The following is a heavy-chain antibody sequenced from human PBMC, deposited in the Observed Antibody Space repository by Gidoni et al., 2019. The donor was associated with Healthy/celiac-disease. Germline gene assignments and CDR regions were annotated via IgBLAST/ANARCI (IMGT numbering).Heavy chain of an antibody. CDR3: ARGDVDTAMPTLY. V-gene: IGHV4-59*08. D-gene: IGHD5-18*01. J-gene: IGHJ4*02. CDR2: IYYSGST. Sequence: QVQLQESGPGLVKPSETLSLTCTVSGGSISSYYWSWIRQPPGKGLEWIGYIYYSGSTNYNPSLKSRVTISVDTSKNQFSLKLSSVTAADTAVYYCARGDVDTAMPTLYWGQGTLVTVSS. CDR1: GGSISSYY.